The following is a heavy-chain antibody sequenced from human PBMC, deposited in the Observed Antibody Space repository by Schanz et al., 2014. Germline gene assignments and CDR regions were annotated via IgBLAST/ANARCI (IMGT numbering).Heavy chain of an antibody. CDR2: IWYDGSNK. Sequence: VQLVESGGGLVQPGRSLRLSCAASGFTFSGYGMHWVRQAPGKGLEWVAIIWYDGSNKYYADSVKGRFTISRDNSKNTLFLQMSSLRAEDTAVYYCARDGDFDYWGQGTLVTVSS. CDR1: GFTFSGYG. CDR3: ARDGDFDY. V-gene: IGHV3-33*08. J-gene: IGHJ4*02.